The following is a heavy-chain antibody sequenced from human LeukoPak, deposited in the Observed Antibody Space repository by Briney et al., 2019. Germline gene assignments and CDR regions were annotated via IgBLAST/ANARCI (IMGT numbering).Heavy chain of an antibody. CDR2: ISSSGSTI. Sequence: PGGSLRLSCAASGFTFSDYYMSWIRQAPGKGLEWVSYISSSGSTIYYADPVKGRFTISRDNAKNSLYLQMNSLRAEDTAVYYCARDMRYFDWLSYFDYWGQGTLVTVSS. J-gene: IGHJ4*02. CDR3: ARDMRYFDWLSYFDY. D-gene: IGHD3-9*01. CDR1: GFTFSDYY. V-gene: IGHV3-11*01.